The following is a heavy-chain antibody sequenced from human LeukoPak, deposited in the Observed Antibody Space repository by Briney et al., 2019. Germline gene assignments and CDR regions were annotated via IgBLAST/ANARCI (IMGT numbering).Heavy chain of an antibody. V-gene: IGHV3-53*01. CDR2: IYSGGST. J-gene: IGHJ4*02. CDR3: ARAITFGGVIVDY. Sequence: PGGSLRLSCAASGFTVSSNYMSWVRQAPGKGLEWVSVIYSGGSTYYADSVKGRFTISRDNSKNTLYLQMNSLRAEDTAVYYCARAITFGGVIVDYWGQGTLVTVSS. CDR1: GFTVSSNY. D-gene: IGHD3-16*02.